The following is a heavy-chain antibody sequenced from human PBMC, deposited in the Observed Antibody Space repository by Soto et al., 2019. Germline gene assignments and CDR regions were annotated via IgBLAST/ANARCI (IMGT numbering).Heavy chain of an antibody. CDR2: ISSYDGST. D-gene: IGHD2-8*01. J-gene: IGHJ6*02. V-gene: IGHV1-18*01. CDR3: ACTTPGHYYYGLDV. CDR1: CHSFTTHG. Sequence: SVEVYCKASCHSFTTHGFIWGRQAPGRGLEWIGWISSYDGSTNYAQKVQGRVNVTTDTSTSTAYMELRTLRSDDTAVYYCACTTPGHYYYGLDVWGQGTTVSVSS.